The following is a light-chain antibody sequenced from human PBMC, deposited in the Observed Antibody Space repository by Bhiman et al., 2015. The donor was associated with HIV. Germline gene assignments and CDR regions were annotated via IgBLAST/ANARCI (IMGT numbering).Light chain of an antibody. CDR2: DVT. Sequence: QTVVTQPPSASGTPGQRVTISCSGSSSNIGSNNVNWYQQHPDRAPKLIIFDVTTRPTGVSNRFSGSKSGNTASLTISGLQSDDEADYYCSSYTTSDTWVFGGGTKLTVL. V-gene: IGLV2-14*03. CDR3: SSYTTSDTWV. J-gene: IGLJ3*02. CDR1: SSNIGSNN.